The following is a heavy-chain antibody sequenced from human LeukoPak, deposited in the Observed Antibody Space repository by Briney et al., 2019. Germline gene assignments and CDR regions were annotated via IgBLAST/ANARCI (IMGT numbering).Heavy chain of an antibody. Sequence: LRLSCAASGFTFSSYGMHWVRQAPGKGLEWVAVISYDGSNKYYADSVKGRFTISRDNSKNTLYLQMNSLRAEDTAVYYCAKDRSGNSYGSGAAFDIWGQGTMVTVSS. CDR1: GFTFSSYG. CDR2: ISYDGSNK. CDR3: AKDRSGNSYGSGAAFDI. D-gene: IGHD5-18*01. J-gene: IGHJ3*02. V-gene: IGHV3-30*18.